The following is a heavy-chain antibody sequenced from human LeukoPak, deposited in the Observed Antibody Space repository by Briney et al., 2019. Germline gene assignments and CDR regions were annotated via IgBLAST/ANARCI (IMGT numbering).Heavy chain of an antibody. CDR2: ISAYNGNT. V-gene: IGHV1-18*01. CDR3: ARVSWELLYDWFDP. Sequence: GASVKVSCKASGYTFTSYGISWVRQVPGQGLEWMGWISAYNGNTNYAQKLQGRVTMTTDTSTSTAYMELRSLRSDDTAVYYCARVSWELLYDWFDPWGQGTLVTVSS. CDR1: GYTFTSYG. D-gene: IGHD1-26*01. J-gene: IGHJ5*02.